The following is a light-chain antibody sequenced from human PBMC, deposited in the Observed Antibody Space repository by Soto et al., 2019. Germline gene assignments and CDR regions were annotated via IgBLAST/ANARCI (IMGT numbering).Light chain of an antibody. V-gene: IGLV1-40*01. J-gene: IGLJ1*01. CDR2: DNT. CDR1: SSNIGAGYD. CDR3: QSYDRSLSGSRF. Sequence: QSVLTQPPSVSGAPGQRVTISCTGSSSNIGAGYDVHWYQQLPGTAPKLLIYDNTNRPSGVPDRFSGSKSGTSASLAITGLQAEDEADYYCQSYDRSLSGSRFFGTGTKVTVL.